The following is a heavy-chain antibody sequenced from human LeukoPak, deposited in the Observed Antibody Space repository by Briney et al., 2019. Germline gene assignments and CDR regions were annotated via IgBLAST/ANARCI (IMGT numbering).Heavy chain of an antibody. CDR3: ARRIFGVVISNWFDP. D-gene: IGHD3-3*01. J-gene: IGHJ5*02. CDR1: GYTFTSYD. Sequence: ASVKVSCKASGYTFTSYDINWVRQATGQGLEWMGWMNPNSGNTGYAQKFQGRVTMTRNTSISTAYIELSSLRSEDTAVYYCARRIFGVVISNWFDPWGQGTLVTVSS. V-gene: IGHV1-8*01. CDR2: MNPNSGNT.